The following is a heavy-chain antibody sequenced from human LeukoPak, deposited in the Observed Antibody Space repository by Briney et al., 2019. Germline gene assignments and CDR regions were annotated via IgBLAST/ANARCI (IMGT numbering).Heavy chain of an antibody. V-gene: IGHV3-48*01. CDR2: ISSSSSTI. CDR3: ARDPSKAAGDY. CDR1: GFTFSSYS. D-gene: IGHD6-13*01. J-gene: IGHJ4*02. Sequence: PGGSLRLSCAASGFTFSSYSMNWVRQAPGKGLEWVSYISSSSSTIYYADSVKGRFTISRDNAKNSLYLQMNSLRAEDTAVYYCARDPSKAAGDYWGQGTLVTVSP.